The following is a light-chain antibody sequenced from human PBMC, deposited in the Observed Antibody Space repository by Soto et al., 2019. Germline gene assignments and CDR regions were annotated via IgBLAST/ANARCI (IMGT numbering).Light chain of an antibody. CDR3: ISYTSSTTVV. J-gene: IGLJ2*01. CDR2: DVT. V-gene: IGLV2-14*03. Sequence: QSALTQPASVSGSPGQSITISCTGSSSDVGGYNFVSWYQQYPGKVPKLMIYDVTNRPSGVSTRFSGSKSGNTASLTISGLQAEDEADYYCISYTSSTTVVFGGGTKVTVL. CDR1: SSDVGGYNF.